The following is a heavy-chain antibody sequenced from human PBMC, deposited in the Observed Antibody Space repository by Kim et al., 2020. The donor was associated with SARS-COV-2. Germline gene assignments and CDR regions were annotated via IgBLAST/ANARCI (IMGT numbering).Heavy chain of an antibody. J-gene: IGHJ4*02. D-gene: IGHD2-8*01. Sequence: GGSLRLSCATSGFTFSEYGLTWVHQAPGKGLEWVSCIGDGDTATYYANSVKGRFTISRDNSKGTLYLQMNNLRVDDTAVYYCARGMLSPDFWGQGTLVTVSS. V-gene: IGHV3-23*01. CDR3: ARGMLSPDF. CDR1: GFTFSEYG. CDR2: IGDGDTAT.